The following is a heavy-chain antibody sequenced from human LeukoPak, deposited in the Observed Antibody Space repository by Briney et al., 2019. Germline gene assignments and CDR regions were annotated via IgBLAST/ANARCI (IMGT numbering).Heavy chain of an antibody. D-gene: IGHD3-22*01. CDR3: ARLRYDSSGYYPGAFDI. J-gene: IGHJ3*02. CDR1: GDSVSSNSAA. CDR2: TYYRSKWYN. Sequence: QTLSLTCAISGDSVSSNSAAWNWIRQSPSRGLEWLGRTYYRSKWYNDYAVSVKSRITITPDTSKNQFSLQLNSVTPKDTAVYYCARLRYDSSGYYPGAFDIWGQGTMVTVSS. V-gene: IGHV6-1*01.